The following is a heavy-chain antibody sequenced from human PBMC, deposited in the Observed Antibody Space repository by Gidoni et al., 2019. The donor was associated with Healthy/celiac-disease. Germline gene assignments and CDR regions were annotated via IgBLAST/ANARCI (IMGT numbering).Heavy chain of an antibody. Sequence: EVQLVESGGGLVQPGRSLRLSCSASGFTFDDYAMHWVRQAPGKGLEWVSGISWNSGSIGYADSVKGRFTISRDNAKNSLYLQMNSLRAEDTALYYCAKDKDVASSWTSYYYGMDVWGQGTTVTVSS. V-gene: IGHV3-9*01. CDR2: ISWNSGSI. CDR1: GFTFDDYA. J-gene: IGHJ6*02. CDR3: AKDKDVASSWTSYYYGMDV. D-gene: IGHD6-13*01.